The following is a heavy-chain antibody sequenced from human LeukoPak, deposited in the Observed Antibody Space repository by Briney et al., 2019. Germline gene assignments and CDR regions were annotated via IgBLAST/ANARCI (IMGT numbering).Heavy chain of an antibody. CDR3: ATSPLAWYPQLEVDY. CDR2: FDPEDGET. Sequence: ASVKVSCKVSGYTLTELSMHWVRQAPGKGLEWMGGFDPEDGETIYAQKFQGRVTMTEDTSTDTAYMELSSLRSEDTAVYYCATSPLAWYPQLEVDYWGQGTLVTVPS. V-gene: IGHV1-24*01. CDR1: GYTLTELS. D-gene: IGHD6-6*01. J-gene: IGHJ4*02.